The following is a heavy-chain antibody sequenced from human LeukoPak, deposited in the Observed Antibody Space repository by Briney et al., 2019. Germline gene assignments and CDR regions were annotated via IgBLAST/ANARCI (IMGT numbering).Heavy chain of an antibody. J-gene: IGHJ5*02. V-gene: IGHV1-8*01. Sequence: GASVKVSCKASGYTFTSYDINWVRQATGQRLEWMGWMNPNSGNTGYAQKFQGRVTMTRKTSISTAYMELSSLRSEDTAVYYCARGIAAAEVWFDPWGQGTLVTVSS. CDR2: MNPNSGNT. CDR3: ARGIAAAEVWFDP. D-gene: IGHD6-13*01. CDR1: GYTFTSYD.